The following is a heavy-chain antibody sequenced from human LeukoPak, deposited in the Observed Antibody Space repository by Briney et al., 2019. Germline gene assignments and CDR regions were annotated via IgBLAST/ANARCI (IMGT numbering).Heavy chain of an antibody. CDR1: GYTFSIYG. CDR2: ISVYNGNT. CDR3: ARCSHYGGNSAGDY. J-gene: IGHJ4*02. Sequence: ASVRVSCKASGYTFSIYGFSWVRQAPGQGLEWMGWISVYNGNTNYAQKFQGRVTMTTDTSTSTAHMELRSLRSDDTAVYYCARCSHYGGNSAGDYWGQGTLVTVSS. D-gene: IGHD4-23*01. V-gene: IGHV1-18*01.